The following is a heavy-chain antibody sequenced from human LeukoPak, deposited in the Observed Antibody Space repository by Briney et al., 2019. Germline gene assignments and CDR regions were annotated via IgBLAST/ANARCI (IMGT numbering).Heavy chain of an antibody. Sequence: SETLSLTCTVSGGSITSGEHYCSWIRQPPGKGLEWIGEINHSGSTNYNPSLKSRVTISVDTSKNQFSLKLSSVTAADTAVYYCGRGGSNYDFWSGYSNWFDPWGQGTLVTVSS. V-gene: IGHV4-34*01. D-gene: IGHD3-3*01. J-gene: IGHJ5*02. CDR1: GGSITSGEHY. CDR3: GRGGSNYDFWSGYSNWFDP. CDR2: INHSGST.